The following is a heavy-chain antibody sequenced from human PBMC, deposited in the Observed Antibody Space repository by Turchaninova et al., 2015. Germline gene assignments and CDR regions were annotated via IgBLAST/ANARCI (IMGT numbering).Heavy chain of an antibody. V-gene: IGHV6-1*01. CDR3: ARGHSGYIDF. CDR2: TYYRFKWYN. D-gene: IGHD1-26*01. J-gene: IGHJ4*02. CDR1: GDSVSSNSAA. Sequence: QVQLQQSGPGLVKPSQTLSLTCAISGDSVSSNSAAWNWIRQSPSSGLEWQGRTYYRFKWYNGYAVSGKSRISISPDTSKNQFSLQRSSVTPEDTAVYYCARGHSGYIDFWGQGTLVTVSS.